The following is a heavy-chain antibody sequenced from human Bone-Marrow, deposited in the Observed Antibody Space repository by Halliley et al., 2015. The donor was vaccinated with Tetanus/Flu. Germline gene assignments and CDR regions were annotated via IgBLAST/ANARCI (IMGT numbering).Heavy chain of an antibody. Sequence: IYSGSRTYYADSVQGRFSISRDSSTNTVYLQMNSLRGEDTAVYYCAREVNSGYSDSWYFDYWGQGTLVSVSS. V-gene: IGHV3-53*01. D-gene: IGHD6-13*01. CDR2: IYSGSRT. CDR3: AREVNSGYSDSWYFDY. J-gene: IGHJ4*02.